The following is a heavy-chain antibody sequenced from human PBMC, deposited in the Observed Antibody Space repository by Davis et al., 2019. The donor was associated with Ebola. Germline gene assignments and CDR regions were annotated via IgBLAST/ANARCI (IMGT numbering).Heavy chain of an antibody. J-gene: IGHJ6*02. Sequence: SCAASGFTFSDYYMSWIRQAPGKGLEWVSYISSGGTSIYYADSVKGRFTISRDNAKNSLYLQMNSLRAEDTAVYYCVRDEKRGYSGMPYCYFGVDVWGQGTTVTVSS. D-gene: IGHD5-12*01. CDR3: VRDEKRGYSGMPYCYFGVDV. V-gene: IGHV3-11*01. CDR1: GFTFSDYY. CDR2: ISSGGTSI.